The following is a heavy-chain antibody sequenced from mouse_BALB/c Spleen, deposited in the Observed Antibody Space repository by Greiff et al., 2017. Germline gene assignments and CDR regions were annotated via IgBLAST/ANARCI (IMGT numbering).Heavy chain of an antibody. J-gene: IGHJ2*01. CDR3: ARDYSYYFDY. CDR1: GFTFTDYY. V-gene: IGHV7-3*02. CDR2: IRNKANGYTT. D-gene: IGHD2-1*01. Sequence: EVKLEESGGGLVQPGGSLRLSCATSGFTFTDYYMSWVRQPPGKALEWLGFIRNKANGYTTAYSASVKGRFTISRDNSQSILYLQMNTLRAEDSATYYCARDYSYYFDYWGQGTTLTVSS.